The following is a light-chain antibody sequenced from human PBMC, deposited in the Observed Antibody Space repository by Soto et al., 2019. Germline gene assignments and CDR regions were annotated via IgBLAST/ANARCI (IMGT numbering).Light chain of an antibody. Sequence: QSVLTQPASLSGSPGQSITISCTETSSDVGAYNLVSWYQQHPGKAPILLIFEVTQRPSGVSYRFSASKSGNTASLTISGLQAGDEGDYYCCSYAGSTSVFGTGTKVTVL. J-gene: IGLJ1*01. CDR1: SSDVGAYNL. CDR3: CSYAGSTSV. CDR2: EVT. V-gene: IGLV2-23*02.